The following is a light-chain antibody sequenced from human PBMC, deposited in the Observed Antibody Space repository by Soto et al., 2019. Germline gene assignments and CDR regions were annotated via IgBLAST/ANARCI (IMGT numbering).Light chain of an antibody. Sequence: QSVLTQPPSASGSPGQSVTISCTGTSSDVGGYKYVSWYQQHPGKAPKLLIYEVSNRPSGVPDRFSGSKSGNTASLTVSGLQAADEAHYYCSSYAGSYNWVSGGGTKLTVL. CDR1: SSDVGGYKY. J-gene: IGLJ3*02. CDR2: EVS. CDR3: SSYAGSYNWV. V-gene: IGLV2-8*01.